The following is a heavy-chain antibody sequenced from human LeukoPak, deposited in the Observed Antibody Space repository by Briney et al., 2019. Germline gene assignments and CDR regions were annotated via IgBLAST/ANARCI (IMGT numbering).Heavy chain of an antibody. CDR2: IIPILGIA. Sequence: SVKVSCKASGGTFSSYTISWVRQAPGQGLEWMGRIIPILGIANYAQKFQGRVTITANKSTSTAYMELSSLRSEDTAVYYCAEENHFRGENSRFRDPWGQGTLVTVSS. J-gene: IGHJ5*02. CDR3: AEENHFRGENSRFRDP. V-gene: IGHV1-69*02. D-gene: IGHD3-3*01. CDR1: GGTFSSYT.